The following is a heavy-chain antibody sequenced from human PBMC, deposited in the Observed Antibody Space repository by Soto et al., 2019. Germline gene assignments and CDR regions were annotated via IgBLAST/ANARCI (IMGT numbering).Heavy chain of an antibody. D-gene: IGHD3-10*01. V-gene: IGHV3-33*08. CDR2: IWSDGTKK. J-gene: IGHJ4*02. CDR1: GFTFSNYA. Sequence: QVQLVESGGGVVQPGRSLRLSCGASGFTFSNYAMHWVRQAPGKGLEWVAVIWSDGTKKYYADSVKGRFTTSRDNSKNTLYLQMNSLRAEDTAVYFCARDNRHYFGSGSYPFDYRGQGTLVTVSS. CDR3: ARDNRHYFGSGSYPFDY.